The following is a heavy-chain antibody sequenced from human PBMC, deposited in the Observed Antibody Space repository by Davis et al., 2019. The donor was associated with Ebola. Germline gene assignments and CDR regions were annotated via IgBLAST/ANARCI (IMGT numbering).Heavy chain of an antibody. CDR1: GYTFTSYG. Sequence: ASVKVSCKASGYTFTSYGISWVRQAPGQGLEWMGWISAYNGNTNYAQKLQGRVTMTTDTSTSTAYMELRSLRSDDAAVYYCARFHIVVVPAVYYFDYWGQGTLVTVSS. CDR3: ARFHIVVVPAVYYFDY. D-gene: IGHD2-2*01. CDR2: ISAYNGNT. V-gene: IGHV1-18*01. J-gene: IGHJ4*02.